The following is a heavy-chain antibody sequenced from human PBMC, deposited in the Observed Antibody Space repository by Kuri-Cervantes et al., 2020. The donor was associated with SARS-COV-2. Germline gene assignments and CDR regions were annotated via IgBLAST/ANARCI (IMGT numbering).Heavy chain of an antibody. D-gene: IGHD6-19*01. CDR1: GFTFSSYA. CDR2: ISYDGSNK. CDR3: ARDITEGGSWSSGWYVYYY. V-gene: IGHV3-30*07. J-gene: IGHJ4*02. Sequence: GESLKISCAASGFTFSSYAMNWVRQAPGKGLEWVADISYDGSNKYYADSVKRRFTISSENSMNTLYLPMNSLRAEDTAVYYCARDITEGGSWSSGWYVYYYCGQGTLVTVSS.